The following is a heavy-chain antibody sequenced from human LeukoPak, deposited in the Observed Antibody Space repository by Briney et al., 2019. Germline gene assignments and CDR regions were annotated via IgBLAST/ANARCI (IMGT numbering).Heavy chain of an antibody. Sequence: ASVKVSCKASGGTFSSYAISWVRQAPGQGLEWMGWINPNSGGTNYAQKFQGRVTMTRDTSISTAYMELSRLRSDDTAVYYCARARNSGYDYDYFDYWGQGTLVTVSS. CDR3: ARARNSGYDYDYFDY. D-gene: IGHD5-12*01. CDR2: INPNSGGT. V-gene: IGHV1-2*02. J-gene: IGHJ4*02. CDR1: GGTFSSYA.